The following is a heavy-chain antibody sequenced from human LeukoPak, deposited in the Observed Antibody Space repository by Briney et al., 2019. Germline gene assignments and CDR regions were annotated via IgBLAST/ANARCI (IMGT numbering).Heavy chain of an antibody. Sequence: ASVKVFCKASGYTFTGYYMHWVRQAPGQGLEWMGWINPNTGGTNYAQNFQGRVTMTRDTFISTAYMELSRLGSDDTAVYYCTRAVAGDYFDYWGQGTLVTVSS. D-gene: IGHD2-15*01. V-gene: IGHV1-2*02. CDR2: INPNTGGT. CDR1: GYTFTGYY. CDR3: TRAVAGDYFDY. J-gene: IGHJ4*02.